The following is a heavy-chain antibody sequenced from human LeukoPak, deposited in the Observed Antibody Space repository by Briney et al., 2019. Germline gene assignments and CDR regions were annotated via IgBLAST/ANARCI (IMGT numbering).Heavy chain of an antibody. D-gene: IGHD6-19*01. CDR3: ARQAFPYSSGWYKYDY. CDR2: ISAYNGNT. V-gene: IGHV1-18*04. CDR1: GYTFTSYG. J-gene: IGHJ4*02. Sequence: ASVKVSCKASGYTFTSYGISWVRQAPGQGLEWMGWISAYNGNTNYAQKLQGRATMTTDTSTSTAYMELRSLRSDNTAVYYCARQAFPYSSGWYKYDYWGQGTLVTVSS.